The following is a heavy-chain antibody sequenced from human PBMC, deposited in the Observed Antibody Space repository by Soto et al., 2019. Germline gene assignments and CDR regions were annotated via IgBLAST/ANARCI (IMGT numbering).Heavy chain of an antibody. CDR1: GFTFSSYA. D-gene: IGHD2-15*01. CDR3: ASADIVVVVDATDY. J-gene: IGHJ4*02. Sequence: GVSLRLSCAASGFTFSSYAMHWVRQAPGKGLEWVAVISYDGSNKYYADSVKGRFTISRDNSKNTLYLQMNSLRAEDTAVYYCASADIVVVVDATDYWGQGTLVTVSS. V-gene: IGHV3-30-3*01. CDR2: ISYDGSNK.